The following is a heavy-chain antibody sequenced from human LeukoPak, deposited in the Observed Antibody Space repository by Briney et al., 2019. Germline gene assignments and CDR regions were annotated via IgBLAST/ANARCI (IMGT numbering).Heavy chain of an antibody. D-gene: IGHD6-13*01. Sequence: GASVKVSCKSSGGTFTSYAISWVRQAPGQGLEWMGGIIPIFGTANYAQKFQGRVTITTDESTSTAYMELSSLRSEDTAVYYCARDLTGLVAAAGYFDYWGQGTLVTVSS. CDR1: GGTFTSYA. CDR2: IIPIFGTA. J-gene: IGHJ4*02. CDR3: ARDLTGLVAAAGYFDY. V-gene: IGHV1-69*05.